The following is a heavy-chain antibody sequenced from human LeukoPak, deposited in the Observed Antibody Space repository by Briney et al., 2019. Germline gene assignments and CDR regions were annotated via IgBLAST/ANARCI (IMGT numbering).Heavy chain of an antibody. CDR3: ARDGDNDILTGYFNA. D-gene: IGHD3-9*01. Sequence: ASVKVPCKASGGTFSRYGVSWLRQAPGQGLEWLGRFIPLLGTTSYSQKFQGRVTITADESTTAAYMQLIGLTSDDTAVYYCARDGDNDILTGYFNAWGQGTLVTVSS. CDR2: FIPLLGTT. V-gene: IGHV1-69*11. CDR1: GGTFSRYG. J-gene: IGHJ5*02.